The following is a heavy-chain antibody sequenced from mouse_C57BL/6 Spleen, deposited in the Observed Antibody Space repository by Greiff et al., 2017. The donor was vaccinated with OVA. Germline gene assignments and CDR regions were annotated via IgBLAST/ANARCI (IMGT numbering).Heavy chain of an antibody. CDR1: GYSFTSYG. Sequence: VKLMESGPGLVQPSQSLSITCKVSGYSFTSYGVHWVRQSPGKGLEWLGVIWSGGGTDYYAAFISSLGTSKDNSKSQVFFKMNSLQANDTTIYYCARNLGEYRGCYDMDYWGQGTSVTVSS. D-gene: IGHD2-14*01. CDR3: ARNLGEYRGCYDMDY. V-gene: IGHV2-2*02. J-gene: IGHJ4*01. CDR2: IWSGGGT.